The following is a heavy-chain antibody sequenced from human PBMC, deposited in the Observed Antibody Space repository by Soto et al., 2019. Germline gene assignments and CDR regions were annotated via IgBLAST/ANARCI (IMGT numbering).Heavy chain of an antibody. CDR2: INHSGST. Sequence: SETLSLTCAVYGGSFSGYYWSWIRQPPGKGLEWIGEINHSGSTNYNPSLKSRVTISVDTSKNQFSLKLSSVTAADTAVYYCARHCDSSGYYHPRLCAFDYWGQGALVTVSS. CDR1: GGSFSGYY. CDR3: ARHCDSSGYYHPRLCAFDY. V-gene: IGHV4-34*01. J-gene: IGHJ4*02. D-gene: IGHD3-22*01.